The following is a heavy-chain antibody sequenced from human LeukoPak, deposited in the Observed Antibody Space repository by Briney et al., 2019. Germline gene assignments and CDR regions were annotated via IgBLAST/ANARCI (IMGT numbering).Heavy chain of an antibody. CDR2: IKSKTDGGTT. D-gene: IGHD3-22*01. J-gene: IGHJ4*02. CDR1: GFTFNNAW. Sequence: GRSLRLSCAASGFTFNNAWMNWVRQAPGRGLEWVGRIKSKTDGGTTEYAAPVRGRFTISRDDSRNTLHLQMNSLKTEDTAVYYCTTLQMYYYDSSGYYFFDYWGQGTLVTVSS. V-gene: IGHV3-15*01. CDR3: TTLQMYYYDSSGYYFFDY.